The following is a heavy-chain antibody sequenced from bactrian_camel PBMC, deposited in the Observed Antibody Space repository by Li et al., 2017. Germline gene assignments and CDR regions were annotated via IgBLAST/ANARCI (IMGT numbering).Heavy chain of an antibody. D-gene: IGHD6*01. CDR2: IATAGWT. V-gene: IGHV3S53*01. J-gene: IGHJ4*01. Sequence: HVQLVESGGGSVQAGGSLRLSCVASTYTTCMGWFHQAPGKEREGVATIATAGWTTYADSVKGRFTISKNNAKKTLYLQMNTLKPEDTGMYYCAANLRVTSRAPYCSTDSSYQDTDWGQGTQVTVS. CDR1: TYTTC. CDR3: AANLRVTSRAPYCSTDSSYQDTD.